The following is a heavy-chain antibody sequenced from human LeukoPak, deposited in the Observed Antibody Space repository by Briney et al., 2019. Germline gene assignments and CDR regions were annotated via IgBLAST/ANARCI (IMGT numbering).Heavy chain of an antibody. CDR2: IRSKANSYAT. D-gene: IGHD3-22*01. CDR1: GFTFSGSA. J-gene: IGHJ4*02. Sequence: GGSLKLSCAASGFTFSGSAMHWVRQASGEGLAWVGRIRSKANSYATAYAASVKGRFTISRDDSKNTAYLQMNSLKTEDTAVYYCTRVEYYYDSSGYSSFDYWGQGTLVTVSS. V-gene: IGHV3-73*01. CDR3: TRVEYYYDSSGYSSFDY.